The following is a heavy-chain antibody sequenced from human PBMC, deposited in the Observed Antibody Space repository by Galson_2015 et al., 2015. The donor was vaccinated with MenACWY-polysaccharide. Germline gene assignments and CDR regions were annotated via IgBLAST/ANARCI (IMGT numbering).Heavy chain of an antibody. CDR2: IKSKTDGGTT. V-gene: IGHV3-15*01. CDR1: GFTFSNAW. Sequence: SLRLSCAASGFTFSNAWMSWVRQAPGKGLEWVGRIKSKTDGGTTDYAAPVKSRFTISRDDSKNTLYLQMNSLKAEDTALYYCAKDIFRDISSSFDYWGQGTLVTVSS. D-gene: IGHD6-6*01. CDR3: AKDIFRDISSSFDY. J-gene: IGHJ4*02.